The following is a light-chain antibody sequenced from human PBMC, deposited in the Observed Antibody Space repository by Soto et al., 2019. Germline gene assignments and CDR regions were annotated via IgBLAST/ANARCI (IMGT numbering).Light chain of an antibody. CDR1: QSVDSKD. CDR2: DAS. Sequence: EIVLTQSPGTLSLSPGERATLSCRASQSVDSKDLAWYQQRPGQAPRLLIYDASNRATGIPARVSGSGSGTDFTLTISSLEPEDFAVYYCQQRSNWPLTFGGGTKVDIK. CDR3: QQRSNWPLT. V-gene: IGKV3-11*01. J-gene: IGKJ4*01.